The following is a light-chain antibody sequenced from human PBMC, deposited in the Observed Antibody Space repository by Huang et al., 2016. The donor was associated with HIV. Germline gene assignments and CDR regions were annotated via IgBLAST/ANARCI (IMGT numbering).Light chain of an antibody. CDR3: HQYDNWPPA. V-gene: IGKV3-15*01. CDR2: GAS. CDR1: QTVTNN. Sequence: MTQSPAILSVSPGERASLSCRTSQTVTNNLAWYQHRPGQAPRVLIYGASTRAAGVPARFRGSGSGTDFTLTISSLQSEDFGIYYCHQYDNWPPAFGGGTRVEVK. J-gene: IGKJ4*01.